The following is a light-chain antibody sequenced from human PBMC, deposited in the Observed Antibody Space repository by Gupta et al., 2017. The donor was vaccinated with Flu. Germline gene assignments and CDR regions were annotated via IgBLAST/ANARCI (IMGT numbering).Light chain of an antibody. J-gene: IGLJ2*01. V-gene: IGLV2-8*01. Sequence: HSALTQPPSASGSPGQSVTISCTGTSRDVGGYNYVSWYQQHPGKVPKLIIYEVNKRPSGVPDRFSGSKSGDTASLTVSGLQAEDEADYYCSAYAGSSNLIFGGGTKVTVL. CDR2: EVN. CDR1: SRDVGGYNY. CDR3: SAYAGSSNLI.